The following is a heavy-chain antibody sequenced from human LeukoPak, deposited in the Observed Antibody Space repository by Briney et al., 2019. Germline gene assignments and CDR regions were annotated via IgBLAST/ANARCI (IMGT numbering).Heavy chain of an antibody. CDR1: RFTFSNYE. V-gene: IGHV3-23*01. D-gene: IGHD6-13*01. CDR2: ISSSGGST. CDR3: AKVGSSSWYGTLYYYYYMDV. Sequence: PGGSLRLSCAASRFTFSNYEMNWVRQAPGKGLEWVSYISSSGGSTYYADSVKGRFTISRDNSKNTLYLQMNSLRAEDTAVYYCAKVGSSSWYGTLYYYYYMDVWGKGTTVTISS. J-gene: IGHJ6*03.